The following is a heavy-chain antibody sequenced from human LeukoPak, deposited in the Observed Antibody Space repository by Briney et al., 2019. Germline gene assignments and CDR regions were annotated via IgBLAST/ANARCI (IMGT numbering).Heavy chain of an antibody. J-gene: IGHJ5*02. V-gene: IGHV3-30*18. D-gene: IGHD3-3*01. CDR3: AKDNGYYDFWSGYRLRATSGFDP. CDR1: GFTFSSYG. Sequence: GGSLRLSCAASGFTFSSYGMHWVRQAPGKGLEWVAVISYDRSNKYYADSVKGRFTISRDNSKNTLYLQMNSLRAEDTAVYYCAKDNGYYDFWSGYRLRATSGFDPWGQGTLVTVSS. CDR2: ISYDRSNK.